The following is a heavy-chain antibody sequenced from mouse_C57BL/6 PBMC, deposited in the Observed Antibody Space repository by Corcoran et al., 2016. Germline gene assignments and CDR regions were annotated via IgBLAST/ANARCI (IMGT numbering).Heavy chain of an antibody. CDR2: INTYSGVP. J-gene: IGHJ2*01. CDR3: ARKGDYGYYFDY. CDR1: GYTFTTYG. D-gene: IGHD2-2*01. Sequence: QIQLVQSGPELKKPGETVKISCKASGYTFTTYGMSWVKQAPGKGLKWMGWINTYSGVPTYADDFKGRFAFSLETSASTAYLQINNLKNEDTATYFCARKGDYGYYFDYGGQGTTLTVSS. V-gene: IGHV9-3*01.